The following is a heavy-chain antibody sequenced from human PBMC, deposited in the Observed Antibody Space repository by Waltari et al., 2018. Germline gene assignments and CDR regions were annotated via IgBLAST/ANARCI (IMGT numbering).Heavy chain of an antibody. D-gene: IGHD3-3*02. CDR2: ISSSSNYI. CDR1: GFTFSSHS. V-gene: IGHV3-21*01. J-gene: IGHJ4*02. Sequence: EVQLVESGGGLVKPGGSLRLSCAASGFTFSSHSMNWVRQAPGKGLECFSSISSSSNYIYYADSVKGRFTIARDNAKNSLYLQMNSLRADDTAVYYCARDSSILDYWGQGTLVTVSS. CDR3: ARDSSILDY.